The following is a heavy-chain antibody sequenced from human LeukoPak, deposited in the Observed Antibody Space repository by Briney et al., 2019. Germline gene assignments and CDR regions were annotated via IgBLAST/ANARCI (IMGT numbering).Heavy chain of an antibody. CDR1: GFTFSSYW. Sequence: GGSLRLSCAASGFTFSSYWMHWVRQAPGKGLVWVSRINSDGSSTSYADSVKGRFTISRDNAKNTLYLQMNSLRAEDTAVYYCARDLWLLSADTRVEVNTGLSDYWGQGTLVTVSS. V-gene: IGHV3-74*01. CDR3: ARDLWLLSADTRVEVNTGLSDY. J-gene: IGHJ4*02. D-gene: IGHD3-3*01. CDR2: INSDGSST.